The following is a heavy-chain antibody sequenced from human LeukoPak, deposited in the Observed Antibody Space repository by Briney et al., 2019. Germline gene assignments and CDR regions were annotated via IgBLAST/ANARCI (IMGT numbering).Heavy chain of an antibody. Sequence: GGSLRLSCAASGFTVSTNCMTWVRQAPGKGLEWVSAISGGGGRTYYADSVKGRFTISRDNSKNTLYLQMNSLRAEDTAVYYCAKSNGQWLMEGNWFDPWGQGTLVTVSS. D-gene: IGHD6-19*01. CDR2: ISGGGGRT. V-gene: IGHV3-23*01. CDR1: GFTVSTNC. J-gene: IGHJ5*02. CDR3: AKSNGQWLMEGNWFDP.